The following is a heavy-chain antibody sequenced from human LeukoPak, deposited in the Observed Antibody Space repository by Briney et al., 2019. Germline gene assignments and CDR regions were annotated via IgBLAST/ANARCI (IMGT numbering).Heavy chain of an antibody. Sequence: GGSLRLSCAASGFTFSGSAMPWVRQASGKGLEWVGRIRSKANSYATAYAASVKGRFTISRDDSKNTAYLQMNSLKTEDTAVYYCTSHGSSGSNYWGQGTLVTVSS. CDR3: TSHGSSGSNY. J-gene: IGHJ4*02. D-gene: IGHD3-10*01. CDR2: IRSKANSYAT. V-gene: IGHV3-73*01. CDR1: GFTFSGSA.